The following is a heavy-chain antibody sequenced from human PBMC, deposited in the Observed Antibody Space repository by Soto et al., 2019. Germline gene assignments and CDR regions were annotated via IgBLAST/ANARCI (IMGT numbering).Heavy chain of an antibody. CDR2: INHSGST. V-gene: IGHV4-34*01. D-gene: IGHD3-22*01. J-gene: IGHJ4*02. CDR1: GGSFSGYY. CDR3: ASGRFVITAFDY. Sequence: WETLSLTCAVYGGSFSGYYWRWIRQPPGKGLEWIGEINHSGSTNYNPSLKSRVNISVDTSKNQFSLKLSSVTAADTAVYYCASGRFVITAFDYWGQGTLVTVSS.